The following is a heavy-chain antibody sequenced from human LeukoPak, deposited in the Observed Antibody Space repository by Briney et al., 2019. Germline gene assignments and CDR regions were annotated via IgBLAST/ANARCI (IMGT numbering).Heavy chain of an antibody. Sequence: KPSETLSLTCAVYGGSFSGYYWSWIRQPPGKGLEWIGEINHSGSTNYNPSLKSRVTISVDTSKNQFSPKLSSVTAADTAVYYCARGPGPDIVVVPAAIFDYWGQGTLVTVSS. CDR1: GGSFSGYY. D-gene: IGHD2-2*02. V-gene: IGHV4-34*01. CDR3: ARGPGPDIVVVPAAIFDY. CDR2: INHSGST. J-gene: IGHJ4*02.